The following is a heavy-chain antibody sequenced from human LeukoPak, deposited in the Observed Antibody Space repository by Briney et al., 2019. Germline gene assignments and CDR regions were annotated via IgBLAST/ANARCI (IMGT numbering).Heavy chain of an antibody. Sequence: GGSLRLSCAASGFTFSSYSMNWVRQAPGKGLEWVSSISSSSSYIYYADSVKGRFTISRDNAKNSLYLQMNSLRAEDTAVYYCARDFIVVVPAANYYYYYGMDVWGQGTTVTVSS. J-gene: IGHJ6*02. D-gene: IGHD2-2*01. CDR2: ISSSSSYI. V-gene: IGHV3-21*01. CDR1: GFTFSSYS. CDR3: ARDFIVVVPAANYYYYYGMDV.